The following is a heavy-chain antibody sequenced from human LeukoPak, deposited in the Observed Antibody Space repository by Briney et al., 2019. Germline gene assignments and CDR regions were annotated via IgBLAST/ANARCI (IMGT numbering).Heavy chain of an antibody. CDR1: GGSISSYY. CDR2: IYTSGST. D-gene: IGHD3-10*01. V-gene: IGHV4-4*07. Sequence: SETLSLTCTVSGGSISSYYWSWIRQPAGKGLEWIGRIYTSGSTNYNPSLKSRVTMSVATPKNQFSLKLSSVTAADTAVYYCARDTYYYGSGLYWFDPWGQGTLVTVSS. CDR3: ARDTYYYGSGLYWFDP. J-gene: IGHJ5*02.